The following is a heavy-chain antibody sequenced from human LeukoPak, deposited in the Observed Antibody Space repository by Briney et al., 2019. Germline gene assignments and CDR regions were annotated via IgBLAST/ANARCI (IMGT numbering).Heavy chain of an antibody. D-gene: IGHD1-14*01. CDR1: GGSISGYY. Sequence: SETLSLTCTVSGGSISGYYWSWIRQPPGKGLEWIAYIYYSGNSNYSPSLKSRVTISVDTSNNQFSLKLSSVTAADTAVYYCARVHPSSELRYFDYWGQGTLVTVSS. CDR2: IYYSGNS. CDR3: ARVHPSSELRYFDY. V-gene: IGHV4-59*01. J-gene: IGHJ4*02.